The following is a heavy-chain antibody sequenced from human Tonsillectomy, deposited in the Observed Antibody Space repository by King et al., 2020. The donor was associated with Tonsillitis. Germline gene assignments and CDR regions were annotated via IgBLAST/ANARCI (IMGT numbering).Heavy chain of an antibody. CDR3: ARDLINSTYFGGDCWLSGVLDY. V-gene: IGHV3-33*01. CDR1: GFTFSNYG. D-gene: IGHD2-21*01. J-gene: IGHJ4*02. CDR2: ICYDGSNK. Sequence: VQLVESGGGVVQPGRSLRLSCAASGFTFSNYGMHWVRQAPGKGLEWVAVICYDGSNKYYADSVKGRFTISRDNSKNTLYLQMNSLRAEDTAVYYCARDLINSTYFGGDCWLSGVLDYWGQGTLVTVSS.